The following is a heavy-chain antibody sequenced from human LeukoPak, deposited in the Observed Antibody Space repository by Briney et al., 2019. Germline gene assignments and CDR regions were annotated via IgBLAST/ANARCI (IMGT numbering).Heavy chain of an antibody. J-gene: IGHJ3*02. CDR1: GGTFSSYA. CDR3: ARRVPAAMVDDAFDI. Sequence: GASVKVSCKASGGTFSSYAISWVRQAPGQGLEWMGGIIPIFGTANYAQKFQGRVTITADESTSTAYMELSSLRSGDTAVYYCARRVPAAMVDDAFDIWGQGTMVTVSS. V-gene: IGHV1-69*13. CDR2: IIPIFGTA. D-gene: IGHD2-2*01.